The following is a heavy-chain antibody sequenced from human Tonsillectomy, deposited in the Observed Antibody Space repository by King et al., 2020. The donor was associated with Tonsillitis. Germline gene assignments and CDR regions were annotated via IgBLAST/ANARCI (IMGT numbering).Heavy chain of an antibody. J-gene: IGHJ3*02. CDR1: GFTFSSYG. V-gene: IGHV3-33*08. CDR3: ARAYYDILTIDAFDI. Sequence: VQLVESGGGVVQPGRSLRLSCAASGFTFSSYGMHWVRQAPGKGLEWVAVIWYDGSNKYYADSVKGRFTISRDNSKNTLDLQMNSLRAEDTAVYYCARAYYDILTIDAFDIWGQGTMVTVSS. D-gene: IGHD3-9*01. CDR2: IWYDGSNK.